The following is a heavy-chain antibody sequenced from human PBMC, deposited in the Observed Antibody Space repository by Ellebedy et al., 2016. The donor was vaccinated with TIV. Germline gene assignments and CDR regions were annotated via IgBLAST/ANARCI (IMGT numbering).Heavy chain of an antibody. Sequence: GESLKISXKGSGYSFTSYWIAWVRQMPGKGLEWMGIVNPGYSDTRYSPAFQGQVTISADKSVSTAYLQWNSLKASDTAMYYCARQAAMVEYYYYMDVWGKGTTVTVSS. CDR3: ARQAAMVEYYYYMDV. D-gene: IGHD5-18*01. V-gene: IGHV5-51*01. CDR1: GYSFTSYW. J-gene: IGHJ6*03. CDR2: VNPGYSDT.